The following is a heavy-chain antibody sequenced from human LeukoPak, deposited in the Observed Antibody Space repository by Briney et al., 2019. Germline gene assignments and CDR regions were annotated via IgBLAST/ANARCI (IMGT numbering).Heavy chain of an antibody. CDR1: GYSISSGYH. J-gene: IGHJ5*02. Sequence: SETLSLTCTVSGYSISSGYHWGWIRQPPGKGLEWIGSIYHSGSTYYNPSLKSRVTISVDTFKNQFSLKVNSVTAADTAVYYCAKTLVWFGESRQFDPWGQGTLVTVSS. CDR3: AKTLVWFGESRQFDP. CDR2: IYHSGST. D-gene: IGHD3-10*01. V-gene: IGHV4-38-2*02.